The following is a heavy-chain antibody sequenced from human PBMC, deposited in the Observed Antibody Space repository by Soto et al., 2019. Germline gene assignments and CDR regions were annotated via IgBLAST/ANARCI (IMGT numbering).Heavy chain of an antibody. J-gene: IGHJ3*02. CDR1: GYSFTSYW. CDR3: ATSTTLTTGRGDI. D-gene: IGHD4-17*01. V-gene: IGHV5-51*01. CDR2: IYPCDSDT. Sequence: GQSLKISCKGSGYSFTSYWIGRVRQMTGKRLEWMGIIYPCDSDTRYSPSFQGQVTISADKSISTAYLQWSSLKASDTAMYYCATSTTLTTGRGDIWGQGTMVTVSS.